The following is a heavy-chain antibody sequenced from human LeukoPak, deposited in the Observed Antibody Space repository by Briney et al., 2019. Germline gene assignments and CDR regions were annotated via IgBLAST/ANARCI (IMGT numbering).Heavy chain of an antibody. CDR3: ARDHVPAAARCFDY. CDR2: ISSSSSYI. D-gene: IGHD2-2*01. J-gene: IGHJ4*02. Sequence: GGSLRLSCAASGFTFSSYSMNWVRQAPGKGLEWVSSISSSSSYIYYADSVKGRFTISRDNAKNSLYLQMNSLRAEDTAVYYCARDHVPAAARCFDYWGQGTLVTVSS. CDR1: GFTFSSYS. V-gene: IGHV3-21*04.